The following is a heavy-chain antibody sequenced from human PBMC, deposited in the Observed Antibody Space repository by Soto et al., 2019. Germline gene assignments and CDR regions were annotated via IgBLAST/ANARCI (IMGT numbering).Heavy chain of an antibody. D-gene: IGHD3-10*01. CDR2: IRSQPYGGTA. J-gene: IGHJ4*02. CDR3: IGSFPF. CDR1: GFPVVSFL. Sequence: GGSLRLSCTASGFPVVSFLMSWFRQAPGKGMEWVGFIRSQPYGGTAEYAASVRGRFTISRDDSKGIAYLQMNSLQTEDSGVYYCIGSFPFWGQGTLVTVSS. V-gene: IGHV3-49*03.